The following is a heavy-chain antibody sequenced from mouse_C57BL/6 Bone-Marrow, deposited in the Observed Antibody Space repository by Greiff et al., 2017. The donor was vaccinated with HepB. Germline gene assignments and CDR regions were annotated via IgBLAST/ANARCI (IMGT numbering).Heavy chain of an antibody. D-gene: IGHD2-5*01. J-gene: IGHJ4*01. CDR2: IYPRSGNT. CDR1: GYTFTSYG. CDR3: ARYAYYSNYGAMDY. Sequence: VQLVESGAELARPGASVKLSCKASGYTFTSYGISWVKQRTGQGLEWIGEIYPRSGNTYYNEKFKGKATLTADKSSSTAYMELRSLTSEDSAVYFCARYAYYSNYGAMDYWGQGTSVTVSS. V-gene: IGHV1-81*01.